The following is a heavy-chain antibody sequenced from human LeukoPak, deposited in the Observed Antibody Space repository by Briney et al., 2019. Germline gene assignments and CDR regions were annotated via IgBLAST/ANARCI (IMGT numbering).Heavy chain of an antibody. D-gene: IGHD3-22*01. Sequence: GGSLRLSCAASGFSFSTSGMHWVRQAPGKGLEWVAFIQYDESYKYYVDSVKGRFTISRDNSKNTLYLQMNSLRAEDTAVYYCAKDQHYYDSSGYYYGLSDYWGQGTLVTVSS. CDR1: GFSFSTSG. CDR2: IQYDESYK. J-gene: IGHJ4*02. V-gene: IGHV3-30*02. CDR3: AKDQHYYDSSGYYYGLSDY.